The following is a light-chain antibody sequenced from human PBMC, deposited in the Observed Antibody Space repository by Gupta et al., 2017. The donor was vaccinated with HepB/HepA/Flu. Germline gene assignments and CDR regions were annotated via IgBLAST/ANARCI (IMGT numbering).Light chain of an antibody. Sequence: QSALTQPASVSGSPGQSITISCTGTSNDVGSYDLVSWYQHHPGKAPKLMIYDVTKRPSGVSNRFSGSKSGNTASLTIXGXQAEDEXDYYCCSYAGSGTFYVFGTGTKVTVL. V-gene: IGLV2-23*02. CDR3: CSYAGSGTFYV. CDR1: SNDVGSYDL. J-gene: IGLJ1*01. CDR2: DVT.